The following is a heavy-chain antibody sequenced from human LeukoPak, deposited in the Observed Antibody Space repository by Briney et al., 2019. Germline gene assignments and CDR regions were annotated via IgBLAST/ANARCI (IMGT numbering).Heavy chain of an antibody. D-gene: IGHD3-10*01. Sequence: GGSLRLSCAASGFTFSSYAMSWVRQAPGKGREWVSAIGDTTYYADSVKGRFTISRDNSKNTLYLQMNSLRAEDTAVYYCAKVYIWFGELVSENDAFDIWGQGTMVTVSS. CDR1: GFTFSSYA. V-gene: IGHV3-23*01. J-gene: IGHJ3*02. CDR3: AKVYIWFGELVSENDAFDI. CDR2: IGDTT.